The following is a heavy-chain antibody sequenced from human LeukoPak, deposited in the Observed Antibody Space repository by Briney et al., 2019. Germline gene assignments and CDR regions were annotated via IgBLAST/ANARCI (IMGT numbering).Heavy chain of an antibody. Sequence: ASVKVSCKASGYTFTGYYIHWVRQAPGQGLEWMGWINPNSDDTNYAQKFQGRVTMTRDTSINTAYMELSRLKSDDTAVYYCTREKSRGFIAARANDYWGQGTLVTVSS. J-gene: IGHJ4*02. CDR1: GYTFTGYY. CDR3: TREKSRGFIAARANDY. D-gene: IGHD6-6*01. CDR2: INPNSDDT. V-gene: IGHV1-2*02.